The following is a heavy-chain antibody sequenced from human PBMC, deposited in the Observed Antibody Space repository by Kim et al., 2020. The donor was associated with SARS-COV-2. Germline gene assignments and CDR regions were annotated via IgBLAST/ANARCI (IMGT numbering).Heavy chain of an antibody. CDR2: ISYDGSNT. J-gene: IGHJ4*02. CDR3: AKGRSSTVTTSWLDY. Sequence: GGSLRLSCAASGFTFSSYGMHWVRQAPGKGLEWVAVISYDGSNTYYADSVKGRFTISRDNSKNTLYLQMNSLRAEDTAVYYCAKGRSSTVTTSWLDYWGQGTLVTVSS. CDR1: GFTFSSYG. V-gene: IGHV3-30*18. D-gene: IGHD4-17*01.